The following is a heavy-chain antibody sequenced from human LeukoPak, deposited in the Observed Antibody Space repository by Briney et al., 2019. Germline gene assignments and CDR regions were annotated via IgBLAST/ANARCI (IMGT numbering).Heavy chain of an antibody. CDR3: ARVGSGRRSYNWFDP. D-gene: IGHD3-10*01. CDR2: IYYSGST. J-gene: IGHJ5*02. CDR1: GGSISSYY. Sequence: PSETLSLTCTVSGGSISSYYWSWIRQPPGKGLEWIGYIYYSGSTNYNPSLKSRVTISVDTSKNQFSLKLSSVTAADTAVYYCARVGSGRRSYNWFDPWGQGTLVTVSS. V-gene: IGHV4-59*01.